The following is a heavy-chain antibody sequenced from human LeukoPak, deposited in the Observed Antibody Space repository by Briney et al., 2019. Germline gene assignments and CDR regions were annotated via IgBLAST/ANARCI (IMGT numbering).Heavy chain of an antibody. CDR1: RFTLSSYT. D-gene: IGHD2-21*01. CDR2: ISGSGDTT. Sequence: GWSLTLSCASSRFTLSSYTMSWVRQAPGQGLECVSAISGSGDTTYYADSVKGRFTISRDNSKNTLALQIDSLRAEDTAGYYCAKEPLYYYWGQGTLVTVSS. J-gene: IGHJ4*02. CDR3: AKEPLYYY. V-gene: IGHV3-23*01.